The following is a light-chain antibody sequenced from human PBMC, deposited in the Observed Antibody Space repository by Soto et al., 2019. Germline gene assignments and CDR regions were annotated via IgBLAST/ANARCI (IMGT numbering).Light chain of an antibody. CDR3: QQYGSSRT. CDR2: GAS. CDR1: QSVSSSY. V-gene: IGKV3-20*01. J-gene: IGKJ1*01. Sequence: EIVLTQSAGTLSLSPGERATLSCRASQSVSSSYLAWYQQIPGQAPRLLIYGASSRATGIPDRFSGSGSGTDFTLTISRLEPEDFAVYYCQQYGSSRTFGQGTKV.